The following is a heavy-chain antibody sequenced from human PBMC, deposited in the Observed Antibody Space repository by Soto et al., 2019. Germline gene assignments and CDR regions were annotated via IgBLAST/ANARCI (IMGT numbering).Heavy chain of an antibody. CDR1: GYTYTSYG. V-gene: IGHV1-18*01. Sequence: GTSVKVSCKACGYTYTSYGISWVRQAPGQGLEWMGWISAYNGNTKYAQKLQGRVTMTTDTSTSTAYMELRSLRSDDTAVYYCAREPNYFDYWGQGTLVTVSS. J-gene: IGHJ4*02. CDR3: AREPNYFDY. CDR2: ISAYNGNT.